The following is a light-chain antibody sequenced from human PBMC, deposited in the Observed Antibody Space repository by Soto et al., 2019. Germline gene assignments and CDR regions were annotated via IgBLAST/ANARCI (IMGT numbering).Light chain of an antibody. CDR2: KNN. CDR3: AVWDGSLSGWV. Sequence: QSVLTQPPSASGTPGQRVTISCSGSSSNIGKNYVYWYQQLPGTAPKLLINKNNQRPSGVPDRFSGSKSGTSASLAISGLRSEDEADYYCAVWDGSLSGWVFGGGTKLTV. J-gene: IGLJ3*02. CDR1: SSNIGKNY. V-gene: IGLV1-47*01.